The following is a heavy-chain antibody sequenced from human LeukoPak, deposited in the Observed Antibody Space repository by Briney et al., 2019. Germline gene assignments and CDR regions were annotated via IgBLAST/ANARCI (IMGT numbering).Heavy chain of an antibody. CDR2: ISYDGSNK. CDR1: GFTFSSYA. Sequence: GGSLRLSCAASGFTFSSYAMHWVRQAPGKGLEWVAVISYDGSNKYYADSVKGRFTISRDNSKNSLYLQMNSLRAEDTAVYYCARHLLGYCSSTSCNNGGYWGQGTLVTVSS. J-gene: IGHJ4*02. CDR3: ARHLLGYCSSTSCNNGGY. D-gene: IGHD2-2*01. V-gene: IGHV3-30-3*01.